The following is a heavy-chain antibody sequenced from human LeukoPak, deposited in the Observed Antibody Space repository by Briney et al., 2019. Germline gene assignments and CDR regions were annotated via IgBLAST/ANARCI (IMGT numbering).Heavy chain of an antibody. CDR3: ARLNEYCSGGSCYAYDF. CDR2: IYYSGST. CDR1: GGSITSYY. Sequence: PSETLSFTCTVSGGSITSYYWSWIRQPPGKGLEWIGYIYYSGSTNYNPSLKSRVTISVETSKNQFSLKLTSVTAADTAVYYCARLNEYCSGGSCYAYDFWGQGTLVTVFS. V-gene: IGHV4-59*01. J-gene: IGHJ4*02. D-gene: IGHD2-15*01.